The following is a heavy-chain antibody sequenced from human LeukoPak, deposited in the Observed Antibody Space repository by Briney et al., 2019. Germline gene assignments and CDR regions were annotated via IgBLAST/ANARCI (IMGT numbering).Heavy chain of an antibody. D-gene: IGHD6-13*01. J-gene: IGHJ4*02. V-gene: IGHV3-23*01. CDR3: AKPERYGTTWYGRVDY. CDR1: GFTFSNYA. Sequence: PGGSLRLSCGASGFTFSNYAMSWVRQAPGKGLEWVSAIRTSGSTYYADSVKGRFTTSRDNPKNTLYLQMNSLRGEDTAVYYCAKPERYGTTWYGRVDYWGQGTLVTVSS. CDR2: IRTSGST.